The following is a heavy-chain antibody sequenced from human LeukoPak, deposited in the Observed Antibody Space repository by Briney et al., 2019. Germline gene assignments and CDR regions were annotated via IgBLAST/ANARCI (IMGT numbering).Heavy chain of an antibody. CDR1: GGSISSSSYY. CDR2: IYYSGST. J-gene: IGHJ4*02. Sequence: SETLSLTCTVSGGSISSSSYYWGWIRQPPGKGLEWIGSIYYSGSTYYNPSLKSRVTISLDTSKNKLSLRLTSVTAADTAVYYCARSMVLIAAAGKGFDYWGQGTLVTVSS. CDR3: ARSMVLIAAAGKGFDY. V-gene: IGHV4-39*07. D-gene: IGHD6-13*01.